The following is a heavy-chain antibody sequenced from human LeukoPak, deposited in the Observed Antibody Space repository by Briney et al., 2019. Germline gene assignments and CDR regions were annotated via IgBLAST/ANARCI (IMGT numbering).Heavy chain of an antibody. CDR1: GSTFATIW. V-gene: IGHV5-51*02. CDR2: IYPGDSDT. Sequence: GGSLESPWKAPGSTFATIWCTGSGQLPGKGLEWLEIIYPGDSDTRYRPSFKAQVTISADKSNTTAYLQWSSLKASATAMYFCARQDGSTTYFDYWGQGTLVTVSS. J-gene: IGHJ4*02. D-gene: IGHD5-24*01. CDR3: ARQDGSTTYFDY.